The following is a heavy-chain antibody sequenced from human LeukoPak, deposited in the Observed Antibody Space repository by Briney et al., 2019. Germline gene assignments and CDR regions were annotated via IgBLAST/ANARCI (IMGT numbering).Heavy chain of an antibody. CDR3: AREVSVVVVAAMNWFDP. J-gene: IGHJ5*02. V-gene: IGHV1-69*13. D-gene: IGHD2-15*01. CDR1: GGTFSSYA. CDR2: IIPIFGTA. Sequence: SVKVSCKASGGTFSSYAISWVRQAPGQGLEWMGGIIPIFGTANYAQKFQGRVTITADESTSTAYMELSSLRSEDTAVYYCAREVSVVVVAAMNWFDPWGQGTLVTVSS.